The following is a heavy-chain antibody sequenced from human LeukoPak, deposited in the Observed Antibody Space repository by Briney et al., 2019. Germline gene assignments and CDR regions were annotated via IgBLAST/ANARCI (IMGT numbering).Heavy chain of an antibody. Sequence: GGSLRLSCAASGFTVSSHYMSWVRQAPGKGLEWVSVIYSGGYTYYADSVKGRFTISRDNFKNTLYLQMNSLRAEDTAVYYCARASLRDGMDVWGQGTTVTVSS. J-gene: IGHJ6*02. CDR3: ARASLRDGMDV. CDR2: IYSGGYT. CDR1: GFTVSSHY. V-gene: IGHV3-66*01. D-gene: IGHD3-16*01.